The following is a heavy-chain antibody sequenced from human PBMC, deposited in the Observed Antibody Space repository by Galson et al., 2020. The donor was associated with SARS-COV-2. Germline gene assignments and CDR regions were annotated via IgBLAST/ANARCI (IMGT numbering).Heavy chain of an antibody. Sequence: GESLKISCKASGYTFTGYYMHWVRQAPGQGLEWMGWINPNSGGTNYAQKFQGRVTMTRDTSISTAYMELSRLRSDDTAVYYCARDRSLGELSLDWGYWGQGTLVTVSS. D-gene: IGHD3-16*02. V-gene: IGHV1-2*02. CDR3: ARDRSLGELSLDWGY. J-gene: IGHJ4*02. CDR2: INPNSGGT. CDR1: GYTFTGYY.